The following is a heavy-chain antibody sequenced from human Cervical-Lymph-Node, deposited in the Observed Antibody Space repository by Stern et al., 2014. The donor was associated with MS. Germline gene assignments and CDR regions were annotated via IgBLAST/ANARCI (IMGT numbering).Heavy chain of an antibody. D-gene: IGHD2-21*01. CDR3: ARHRGGGDSFDF. V-gene: IGHV5-51*01. CDR2: IFPGDSDT. Sequence: DQLVQSGAEVRKPGESLNISCKGSGYRFSSYWVGWVRQMPGKGLEWMGIIFPGDSDTRYSPSFQGQVTISADKSTNTAYLRWSSLKASDTAMYYCARHRGGGDSFDFWGHGTLVTVSS. J-gene: IGHJ4*01. CDR1: GYRFSSYW.